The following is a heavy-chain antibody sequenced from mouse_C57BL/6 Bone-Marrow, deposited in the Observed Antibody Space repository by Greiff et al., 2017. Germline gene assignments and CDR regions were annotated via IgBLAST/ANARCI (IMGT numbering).Heavy chain of an antibody. V-gene: IGHV14-4*01. CDR3: TSITTVAYYAMDY. D-gene: IGHD1-1*01. CDR1: GFNIKDDY. Sequence: VQLQQSGAELVRPGASVKLSCTASGFNIKDDYMHWVKQRPEQGLEWIGWIDPENGDTEYASKFQGKATITADTSSNTAYLQLSRLTSEDTAVYYCTSITTVAYYAMDYWGQGTSVTVSS. CDR2: IDPENGDT. J-gene: IGHJ4*01.